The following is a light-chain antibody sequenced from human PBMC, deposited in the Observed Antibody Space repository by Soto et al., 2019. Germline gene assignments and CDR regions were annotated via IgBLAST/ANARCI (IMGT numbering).Light chain of an antibody. CDR3: QQQGRSWIT. CDR2: DAS. Sequence: EAVLTQSPVTLSLSPGERSTLSCRASQSFRGLLAWYQQKPGQAPRLLIYDASTRATGIPDRFSGSGSGTDFTLTISRLEPEDFAVYYCQQQGRSWITFGQGTRLEIK. CDR1: QSFRGL. J-gene: IGKJ5*01. V-gene: IGKV3-20*01.